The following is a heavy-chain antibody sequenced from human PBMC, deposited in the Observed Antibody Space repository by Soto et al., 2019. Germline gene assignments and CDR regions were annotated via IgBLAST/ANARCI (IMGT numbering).Heavy chain of an antibody. J-gene: IGHJ1*01. V-gene: IGHV4-4*07. Sequence: QVQLQESGPRLVKPSETLSLTCNVSGGSISNNYWTWIRQPAGKGLEWIGRIYSNGRTNFNPSLKSRISMSLDTSKNQFSLKLTSVTAADTAVYYCARSYRDSYEHWGQGTLVTVSS. CDR1: GGSISNNY. CDR2: IYSNGRT. D-gene: IGHD4-17*01. CDR3: ARSYRDSYEH.